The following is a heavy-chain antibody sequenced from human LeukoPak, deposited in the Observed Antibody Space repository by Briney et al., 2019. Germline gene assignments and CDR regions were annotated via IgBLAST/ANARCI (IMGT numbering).Heavy chain of an antibody. CDR3: ASGYYFDY. Sequence: SETLSLTCAVYGGSFSGYYWSWIRQPPGKGLEWIGEINHSGSTNYIPSLKSRVTISVVTSKNQFAMKLSSVTAADTAVYYCASGYYFDYWGKGTLVTVSS. V-gene: IGHV4-34*01. CDR1: GGSFSGYY. J-gene: IGHJ4*02. CDR2: INHSGST.